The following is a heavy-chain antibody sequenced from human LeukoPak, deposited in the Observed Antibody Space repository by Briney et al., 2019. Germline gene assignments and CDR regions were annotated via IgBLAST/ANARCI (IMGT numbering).Heavy chain of an antibody. V-gene: IGHV1-18*01. CDR3: ARVPPTQYSSSSHPNWFDP. CDR1: GYTFTSYG. J-gene: IGHJ5*02. D-gene: IGHD6-6*01. CDR2: ISAYNGNT. Sequence: ASVKVSCKASGYTFTSYGISWVRQAPGQGLESMGWISAYNGNTNYAQKLQGRVTMTTDTSTSTAYMELRSLRSDDTAVYYCARVPPTQYSSSSHPNWFDPWGQGTLVTVSS.